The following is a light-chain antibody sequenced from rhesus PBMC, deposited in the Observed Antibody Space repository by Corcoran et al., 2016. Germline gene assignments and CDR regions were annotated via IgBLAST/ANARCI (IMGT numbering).Light chain of an antibody. J-gene: IGKJ1*01. CDR1: QGISSS. CDR3: QQYNRLPVA. Sequence: DIQMTQSPSSLSASVGDRVTITCRASQGISSSLNWYQQKPGKAPKPLIYSANRLESGVPSRFSGSGSGTEFTLTISSLQPEEFATYYCQQYNRLPVAFGQGTKVEIK. CDR2: SAN. V-gene: IGKV1-32*01.